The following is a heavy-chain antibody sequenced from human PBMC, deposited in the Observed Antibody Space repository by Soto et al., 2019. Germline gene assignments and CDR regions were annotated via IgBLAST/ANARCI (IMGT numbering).Heavy chain of an antibody. CDR3: ARGRRRQWHSEDAFAI. Sequence: QLVESGGGLIQPGGSLRLSCVASGFIVNSNCMTWVRQAPGKGLKWVSVIYSAGSTYYADSVKGRFTISRDNSRNMLYLQMNSLRVDDTAMYYCARGRRRQWHSEDAFAIWGPGTMVTVSS. J-gene: IGHJ3*02. V-gene: IGHV3-66*01. CDR2: IYSAGST. CDR1: GFIVNSNC. D-gene: IGHD6-19*01.